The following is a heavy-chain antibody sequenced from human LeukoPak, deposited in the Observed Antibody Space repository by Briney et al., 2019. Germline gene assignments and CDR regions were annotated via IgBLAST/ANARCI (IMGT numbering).Heavy chain of an antibody. CDR3: AKGYWGFDY. V-gene: IGHV3-23*01. CDR2: ITNAGDAT. J-gene: IGHJ4*02. CDR1: GFTFRNYG. D-gene: IGHD7-27*01. Sequence: GGTLTLSCAASGFTFRNYGMSWVRQAPGKGLEWVSGITNAGDATYYADSVKGRFTIFRDNSRNTLYLHINSLTVEDTAVYYCAKGYWGFDYWGQGTLVTVSS.